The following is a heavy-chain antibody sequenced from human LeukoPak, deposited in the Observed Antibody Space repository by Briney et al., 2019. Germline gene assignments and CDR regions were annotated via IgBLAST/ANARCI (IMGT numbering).Heavy chain of an antibody. CDR2: IIPIFATT. J-gene: IGHJ3*02. CDR3: ASGTVASMDI. V-gene: IGHV1-69*01. CDR1: GGTFHSYT. Sequence: SVKVSCKASGGTFHSYTINWVRQAPGQGLEWMGGIIPIFATTNYAQKFQGRVTITADESTSTAYMELSSLSSEDTAVYYCASGTVASMDIWGQGTMVTVSS. D-gene: IGHD5-12*01.